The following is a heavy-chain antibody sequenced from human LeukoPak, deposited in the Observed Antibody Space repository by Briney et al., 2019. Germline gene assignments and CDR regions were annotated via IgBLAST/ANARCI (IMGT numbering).Heavy chain of an antibody. CDR2: INQDGSGK. D-gene: IGHD1-26*01. Sequence: GGSLRLSCAASGFTFSSHRMSWVRQAPGKGLEWVANINQDGSGKYYVDSVKGRFTISRDNAKNSLYLQMNSLRAEDTAVYYCARVVGAGYFDLWGRGTLVTVSS. J-gene: IGHJ2*01. CDR1: GFTFSSHR. CDR3: ARVVGAGYFDL. V-gene: IGHV3-7*01.